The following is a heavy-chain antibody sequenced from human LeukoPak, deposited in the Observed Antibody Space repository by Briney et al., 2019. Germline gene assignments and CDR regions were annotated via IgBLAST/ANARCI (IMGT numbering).Heavy chain of an antibody. CDR2: IKSKTDGGTT. J-gene: IGHJ4*02. Sequence: GGSLRLSCAASGFTFSNAWMSWVRQAPGKGLEWVGRIKSKTDGGTTDYAAPVKGRFTISRGDSKNTLYLQMNSLKTEDTAVYYCTTGTVVYRYCSSTSCYRVPGGWGQGTLVTVSS. V-gene: IGHV3-15*01. CDR3: TTGTVVYRYCSSTSCYRVPGG. D-gene: IGHD2-2*01. CDR1: GFTFSNAW.